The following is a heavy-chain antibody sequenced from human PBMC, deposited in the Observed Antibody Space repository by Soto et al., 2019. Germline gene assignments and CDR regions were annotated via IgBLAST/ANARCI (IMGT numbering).Heavy chain of an antibody. V-gene: IGHV3-15*07. CDR2: IKTKIEGETT. CDR3: TTGSVEGV. D-gene: IGHD2-15*01. J-gene: IGHJ6*02. CDR1: GFSISSAW. Sequence: QLVESGGGLVRPGGSLRLSCSASGFSISSAWMNWVRQAPGKGLEWVGRIKTKIEGETTHYAAPVNGRFTVSRDDSKNMLYLQMNSPKADDTDLYYCTTGSVEGVWGQGTTVTVSS.